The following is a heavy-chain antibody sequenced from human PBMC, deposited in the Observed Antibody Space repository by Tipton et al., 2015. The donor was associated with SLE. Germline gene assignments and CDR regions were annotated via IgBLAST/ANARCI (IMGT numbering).Heavy chain of an antibody. V-gene: IGHV4-59*01. CDR2: VFYSGIT. J-gene: IGHJ5*02. CDR3: ATDLRATGNYFDP. Sequence: GLVKPSETLFLTYTVSGGSISSYYWSWIRQPPGKGLEWIGNVFYSGITNDNPSLKSRITISVDSSKNQFSLRLNSVTAADTAVYYCATDLRATGNYFDPWGQGTLVTVSS. CDR1: GGSISSYY. D-gene: IGHD1-1*01.